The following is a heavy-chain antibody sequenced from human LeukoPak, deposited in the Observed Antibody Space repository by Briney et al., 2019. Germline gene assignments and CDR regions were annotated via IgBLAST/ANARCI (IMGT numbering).Heavy chain of an antibody. CDR2: INHTGST. CDR3: AREPIEYYCSGGSCLGLFDY. CDR1: GGSFGGYY. D-gene: IGHD2-15*01. V-gene: IGHV4-34*01. J-gene: IGHJ4*02. Sequence: KASETLSLTCAVSGGSFGGYYWSWIRQPPGRGLEWLGEINHTGSTNYNPSLKSRVTISVDTSKNQFSLKLSSVTAADTAVYYCAREPIEYYCSGGSCLGLFDYWGQGTLVTVSS.